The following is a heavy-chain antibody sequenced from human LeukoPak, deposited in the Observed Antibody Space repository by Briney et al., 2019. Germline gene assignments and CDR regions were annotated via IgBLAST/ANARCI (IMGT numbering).Heavy chain of an antibody. CDR3: ARDTQYYYDSSGYSPLLGGYGRDV. Sequence: ASVNVSCKASGYTFTSYYMHWVRQAPGQGLEWMGIINPSGGSTTYAQKFQGRVTMTRDTSTSTVYMELSSLRSEDTAVYYCARDTQYYYDSSGYSPLLGGYGRDVGGQGTTVTVSS. J-gene: IGHJ6*02. D-gene: IGHD3-22*01. CDR2: INPSGGST. V-gene: IGHV1-46*01. CDR1: GYTFTSYY.